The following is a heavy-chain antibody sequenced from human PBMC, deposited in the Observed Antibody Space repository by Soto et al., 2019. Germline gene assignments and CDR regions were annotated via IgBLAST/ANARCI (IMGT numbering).Heavy chain of an antibody. V-gene: IGHV3-7*01. J-gene: IGHJ3*02. CDR1: GFTFSNYW. CDR2: INQDGSER. CDR3: ATDVRGGVYDI. D-gene: IGHD3-16*01. Sequence: EVQLVESGGGLVQPGGSLRLSCAASGFTFSNYWMSWVRQTPGKGLEWVGQINQDGSERYYMGSVRGRFTISRDNPKNSLYLQMDSLRGEDPAVYYCATDVRGGVYDIWGLGTVVTVSS.